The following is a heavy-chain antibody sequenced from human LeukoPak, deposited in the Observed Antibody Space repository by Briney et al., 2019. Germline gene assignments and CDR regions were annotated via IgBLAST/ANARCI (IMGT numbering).Heavy chain of an antibody. CDR2: ILSDGSYE. CDR3: ARVVVVPAATYYYYYYMDV. J-gene: IGHJ6*03. D-gene: IGHD2-2*01. CDR1: GFSLSRNG. Sequence: GGSLRLSCATSGFSLSRNGMHWVRQAPGQGLEWVAFILSDGSYEYYADSVKGRFTISRDTSRNTLFLQMNSLRTEDTAVYYCARVVVVPAATYYYYYYMDVWGKGTTVTVSS. V-gene: IGHV3-30*02.